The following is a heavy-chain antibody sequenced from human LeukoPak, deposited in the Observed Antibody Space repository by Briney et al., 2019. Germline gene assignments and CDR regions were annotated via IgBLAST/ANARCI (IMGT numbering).Heavy chain of an antibody. CDR2: IYYSGST. CDR3: ARESSGYYYDNWFDP. J-gene: IGHJ5*02. Sequence: SSETLSLTCAVSGGSISSGGYSWSWIRQTPEKGLEWIGYIYYSGSTYYNPSLKSRVTISLDTSKNHLSLKLSSVTAADTAVYYCARESSGYYYDNWFDPWGQGTLVTVSS. CDR1: GGSISSGGYS. D-gene: IGHD3-22*01. V-gene: IGHV4-30-4*07.